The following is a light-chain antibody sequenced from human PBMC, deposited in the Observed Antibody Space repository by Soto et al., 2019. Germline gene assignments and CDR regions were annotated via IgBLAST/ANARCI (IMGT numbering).Light chain of an antibody. Sequence: QLVLTQPPSVSGAPGQRVTISCTGSSSNIGAGYVVHWYQQLPGTAPKLLIYGNSNRPSGVPDRFSGSRSGTSASLAISGLQTEDEAVYYCHSYDSRLSGYVFGTGTKLTVL. J-gene: IGLJ1*01. CDR1: SSNIGAGYV. V-gene: IGLV1-40*01. CDR2: GNS. CDR3: HSYDSRLSGYV.